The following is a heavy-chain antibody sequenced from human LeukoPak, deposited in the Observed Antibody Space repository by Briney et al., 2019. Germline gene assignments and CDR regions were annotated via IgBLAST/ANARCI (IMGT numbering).Heavy chain of an antibody. J-gene: IGHJ4*02. CDR1: GFTLRIYW. V-gene: IGHV3-7*01. CDR2: IKQDGTDK. CDR3: AREGY. Sequence: PGGSLRLSSSASGFTLRIYWMICVPQAPGKGLERLARIKQDGTDKYYVDSVKGRFTISRDNAKNSLYLQMNSLRAEDTAVYYCAREGYWGQGTLVTVSS.